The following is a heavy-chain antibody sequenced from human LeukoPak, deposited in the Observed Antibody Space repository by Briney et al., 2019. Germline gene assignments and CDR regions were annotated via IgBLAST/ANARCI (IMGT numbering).Heavy chain of an antibody. CDR1: GGSVNNYY. Sequence: SETLSLTCTVSGGSVNNYYWFWIRQFPGKGLEYIGYVYYTGSTDCNPSLESRVTISVDTSKNQFSLKLRSVTAADTATYYCAGQKKGLQGVDTGCDSWGQGTLVIVSS. CDR3: AGQKKGLQGVDTGCDS. V-gene: IGHV4-59*02. D-gene: IGHD2-15*01. CDR2: VYYTGST. J-gene: IGHJ4*02.